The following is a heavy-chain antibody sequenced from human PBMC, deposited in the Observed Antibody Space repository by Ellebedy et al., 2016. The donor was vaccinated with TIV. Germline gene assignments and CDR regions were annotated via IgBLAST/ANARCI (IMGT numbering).Heavy chain of an antibody. CDR1: DGSVTNRGSY. V-gene: IGHV4-61*03. Sequence: GSLRLXXIVSDGSVTNRGSYSAWLRQPPGKGLEWIGHIHYTGSTDYNPSLKSRFSISVDTSKNHFSLIVTSVTAADTAVYFCAGGTHYYYGWDVWGQGTTVIVS. CDR3: AGGTHYYYGWDV. CDR2: IHYTGST. J-gene: IGHJ6*01.